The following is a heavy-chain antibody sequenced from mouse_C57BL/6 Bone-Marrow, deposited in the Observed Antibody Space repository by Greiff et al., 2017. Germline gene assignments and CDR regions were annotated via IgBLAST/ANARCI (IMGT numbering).Heavy chain of an antibody. Sequence: QVQLQQSGAELVRPGASVTLSCKASVYTFTDYEMHWVKQTPVHGLEWIGAIDPETGGTAYNQKFKGKAILTADKSSSTAYMELRSLTSEDSAVYYCTREGNLFYAMDYWGQGTSVTVSS. J-gene: IGHJ4*01. V-gene: IGHV1-15*01. CDR3: TREGNLFYAMDY. CDR2: IDPETGGT. CDR1: VYTFTDYE. D-gene: IGHD6-2*01.